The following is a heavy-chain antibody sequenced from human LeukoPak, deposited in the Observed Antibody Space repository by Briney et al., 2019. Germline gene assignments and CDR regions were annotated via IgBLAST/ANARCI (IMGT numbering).Heavy chain of an antibody. CDR3: AMGAPRARSFDY. CDR1: GYTLTELS. Sequence: GASVKVSCKVSGYTLTELSMHWVRQAPGKGLEWMGGFDPEDGETIYAQKFLGRVTMTEDTSTDTAYMELSSLRSEDTAVYYCAMGAPRARSFDYWGQGTLVTVSS. J-gene: IGHJ4*02. D-gene: IGHD1-26*01. CDR2: FDPEDGET. V-gene: IGHV1-24*01.